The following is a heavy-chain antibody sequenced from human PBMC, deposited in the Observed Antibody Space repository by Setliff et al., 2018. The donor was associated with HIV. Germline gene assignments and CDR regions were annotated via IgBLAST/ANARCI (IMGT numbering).Heavy chain of an antibody. Sequence: ASVKVSCKASGYRFNTYGISWVRQAPGQGLEWMGWISPYNGDTRFAQSLQGRVTLTTDTSTNTAYMELRSLRSDDTAMYYCARDRRYSGTYHIDYWGQGTRVTVSS. CDR1: GYRFNTYG. V-gene: IGHV1-18*01. CDR3: ARDRRYSGTYHIDY. J-gene: IGHJ4*02. CDR2: ISPYNGDT. D-gene: IGHD1-26*01.